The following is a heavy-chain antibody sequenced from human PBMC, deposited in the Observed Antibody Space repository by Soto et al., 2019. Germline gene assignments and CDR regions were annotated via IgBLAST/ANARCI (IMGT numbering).Heavy chain of an antibody. CDR3: ARRPTREGYYYGMDV. CDR1: GGSISSSSYY. V-gene: IGHV4-39*01. CDR2: IHYSGST. Sequence: SETLSLTCTVSGGSISSSSYYWGWNRQPPGKGLEWIGSIHYSGSTYYNPSLKSRVTISVDTSKNQFSLKLSSVTAADTAVYYCARRPTREGYYYGMDVWGQGTTVTVSS. D-gene: IGHD1-26*01. J-gene: IGHJ6*02.